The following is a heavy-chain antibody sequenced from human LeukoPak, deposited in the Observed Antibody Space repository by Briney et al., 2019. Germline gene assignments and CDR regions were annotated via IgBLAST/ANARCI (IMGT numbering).Heavy chain of an antibody. CDR1: GYTLTELS. V-gene: IGHV1-24*01. Sequence: GASVKVSCKVSGYTLTELSMHWVRQAPGKWLELMGGFDPEDGETIYAQKFQGRVTMTEDTSTDTAYMELSSLRSEDTAVYYCATYDYVWGSYRYFGYWGQGTLVTVSS. D-gene: IGHD3-16*02. CDR3: ATYDYVWGSYRYFGY. CDR2: FDPEDGET. J-gene: IGHJ4*02.